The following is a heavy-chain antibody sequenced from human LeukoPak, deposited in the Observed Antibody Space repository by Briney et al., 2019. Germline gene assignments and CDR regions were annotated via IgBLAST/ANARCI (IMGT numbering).Heavy chain of an antibody. D-gene: IGHD3-3*01. J-gene: IGHJ5*02. CDR2: ISGSGGST. Sequence: GGSLRLSCAASGFTFSSYAMSWVRQAPGKGLGWVSAISGSGGSTYYADSVKGRFTISRDNSKNTLYLQMNSLRAEDTAVYYCARSPYYDFWSGYSNWFDPWGQGTLVTVSS. CDR3: ARSPYYDFWSGYSNWFDP. V-gene: IGHV3-23*01. CDR1: GFTFSSYA.